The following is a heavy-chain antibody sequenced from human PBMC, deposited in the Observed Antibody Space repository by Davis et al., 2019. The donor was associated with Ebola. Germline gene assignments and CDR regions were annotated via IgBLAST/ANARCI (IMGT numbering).Heavy chain of an antibody. CDR3: ASTSMYYYDSSGYYYVPPSFDY. V-gene: IGHV1-18*04. J-gene: IGHJ4*02. Sequence: AASVKVSCKASGYTFTNYGITWVRQAPGQGLEWMGWINPHNGNTNYAQNVQGRVIMTSDTATTTAYMEVGSLRSEDTAVYYCASTSMYYYDSSGYYYVPPSFDYWGQGTLVTVSS. CDR2: INPHNGNT. CDR1: GYTFTNYG. D-gene: IGHD3-22*01.